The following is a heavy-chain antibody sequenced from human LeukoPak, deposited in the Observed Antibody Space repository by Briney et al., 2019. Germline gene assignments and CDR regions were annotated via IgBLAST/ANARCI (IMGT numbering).Heavy chain of an antibody. CDR3: ARGFYSPHY. Sequence: SETLSLTCTASGGSISSDYWSWIRQPPGKGLEWIGYIYYSGRTYYNPSLKSRITISVDTSKNQFSLKLSSVTAADTAVYYCARGFYSPHYWGQGTLVTVTS. CDR2: IYYSGRT. V-gene: IGHV4-59*01. J-gene: IGHJ4*02. D-gene: IGHD4-11*01. CDR1: GGSISSDY.